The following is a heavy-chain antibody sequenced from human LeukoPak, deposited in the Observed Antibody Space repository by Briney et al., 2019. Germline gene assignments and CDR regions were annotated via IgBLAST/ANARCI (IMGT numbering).Heavy chain of an antibody. V-gene: IGHV4-59*01. J-gene: IGHJ5*02. Sequence: SETLSLTCSVSGASISSYYWSWIRQPPGKRLEWIGYIYYTGSTKYNPSLKSRVTISLDTSKNQFSLKLSSVTAADTAVYYCARGEILTGYYNWFDPWGQGTLVTVSS. D-gene: IGHD3-9*01. CDR3: ARGEILTGYYNWFDP. CDR2: IYYTGST. CDR1: GASISSYY.